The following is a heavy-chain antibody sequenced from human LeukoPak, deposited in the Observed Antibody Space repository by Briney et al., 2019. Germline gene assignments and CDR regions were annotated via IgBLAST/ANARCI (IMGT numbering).Heavy chain of an antibody. J-gene: IGHJ6*02. V-gene: IGHV1-69*04. CDR1: GGTFSSYA. CDR2: IIPILGIA. D-gene: IGHD6-25*01. Sequence: ASVKVSCKASGGTFSSYAISWVRQAPGQGLEWMGRIIPILGIANYAQKFQGRVTITADKSTSTAYMELSSLRSEDTAVYYCARRYSRDYGMDVWCQGTTVTVSS. CDR3: ARRYSRDYGMDV.